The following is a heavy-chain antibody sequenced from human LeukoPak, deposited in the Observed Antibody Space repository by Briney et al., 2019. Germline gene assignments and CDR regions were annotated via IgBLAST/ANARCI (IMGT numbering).Heavy chain of an antibody. CDR3: ARGTYFSDTYYFDD. J-gene: IGHJ4*02. D-gene: IGHD3-22*01. Sequence: AETLTLTCTVSGGSFSSHSWNWIRQPAGKGLEWIGRIYSSGTTKYNPSLNTRVTMSIDTPKSQFYLQLASVTAADTAVYYFARGTYFSDTYYFDDWGQGNLATVSS. V-gene: IGHV4-4*07. CDR1: GGSFSSHS. CDR2: IYSSGTT.